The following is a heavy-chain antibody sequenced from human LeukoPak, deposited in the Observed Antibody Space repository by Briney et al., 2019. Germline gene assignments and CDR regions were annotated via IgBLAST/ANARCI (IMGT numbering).Heavy chain of an antibody. Sequence: SETLSLTCAVYGGSSSGYYWSWIRQPPGKGLEWIGEINHSGSTNYNPSLKSRVTISVDTSKNQFSLKLSSVTAADTAVYYCAREEGSVAGNYWGQGTLVTVSS. J-gene: IGHJ4*02. CDR2: INHSGST. CDR3: AREEGSVAGNY. V-gene: IGHV4-34*01. CDR1: GGSSSGYY. D-gene: IGHD6-19*01.